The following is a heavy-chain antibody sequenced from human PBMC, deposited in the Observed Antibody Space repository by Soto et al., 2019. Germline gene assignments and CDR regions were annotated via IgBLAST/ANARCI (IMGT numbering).Heavy chain of an antibody. D-gene: IGHD6-13*01. CDR2: IYYSGST. CDR1: GDTFSGGNW. CDR3: AGVKRPYHRIWYGGRDG. V-gene: IGHV4-4*02. Sequence: QMQLQESGAGLVKPSGTLSLTCGVSGDTFSGGNWWSWVRQPPGKGLEWIGEIYYSGSTNLNPSLKRRVHISIDQAKDPFSLHPTSVTAADTAVFYCAGVKRPYHRIWYGGRDGRGQRTTVTVSS. J-gene: IGHJ6*02.